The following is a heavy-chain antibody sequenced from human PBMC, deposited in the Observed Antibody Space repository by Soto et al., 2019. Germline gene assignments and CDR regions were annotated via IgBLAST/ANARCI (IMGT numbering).Heavy chain of an antibody. CDR1: GFTFSSYS. CDR3: ARDGGNSDFYYYYGMDV. CDR2: ISSSSSYI. V-gene: IGHV3-21*01. D-gene: IGHD2-21*02. Sequence: KPGGSLRLSCAASGFTFSSYSMNWVRQAPGKGLEWVSSISSSSSYIYYADSVKGRFTISRDNAKNSLYLQMNSLRAEDTAVYYCARDGGNSDFYYYYGMDVWGQGTTVTVSS. J-gene: IGHJ6*02.